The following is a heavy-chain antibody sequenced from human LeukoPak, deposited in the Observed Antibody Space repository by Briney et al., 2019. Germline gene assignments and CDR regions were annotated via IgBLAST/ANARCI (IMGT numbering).Heavy chain of an antibody. CDR1: GFIFSSYP. D-gene: IGHD2-2*01. V-gene: IGHV3-23*01. CDR3: ARHPEPGYCSSTSCHESYFDY. J-gene: IGHJ4*02. Sequence: PGGSLRLSCAASGFIFSSYPMSWVRQAPGKGLEWVSGIGGSGGRPYYADSVKGRFTISRDNSKNTLYLQMNSLRAEDTAVYYCARHPEPGYCSSTSCHESYFDYWGQGTLVTVSS. CDR2: IGGSGGRP.